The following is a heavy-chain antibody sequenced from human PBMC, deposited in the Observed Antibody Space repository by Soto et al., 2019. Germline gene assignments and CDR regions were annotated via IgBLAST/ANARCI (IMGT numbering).Heavy chain of an antibody. Sequence: PSETLSLTCTVSGGSISSGGYYWSWIRQHPGKGLEWIGYIYYSGSTYYNPSLKSRVTISVDTSKNQFSLKLSSVTAADTAVYYCARASGVRWLLQQLQFDYWGQGTLVTVSS. CDR1: GGSISSGGYY. CDR3: ARASGVRWLLQQLQFDY. V-gene: IGHV4-31*03. D-gene: IGHD3-9*01. CDR2: IYYSGST. J-gene: IGHJ4*02.